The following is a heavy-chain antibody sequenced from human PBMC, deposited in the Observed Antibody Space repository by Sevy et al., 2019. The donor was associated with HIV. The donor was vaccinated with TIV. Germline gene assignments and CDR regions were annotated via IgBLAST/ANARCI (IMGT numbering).Heavy chain of an antibody. D-gene: IGHD6-13*01. CDR3: TRGWYYYFDY. CDR1: GDSVSSNSAA. Sequence: SHTLSLTCAISGDSVSSNSAAWNWIRQSPSRGLEWVGRTYYRSKWYYDYAESVESRININPDTSKNHFSLQLNSVTPEDTAVYYCTRGWYYYFDYWGQGSLVTVSS. V-gene: IGHV6-1*01. J-gene: IGHJ4*02. CDR2: TYYRSKWYY.